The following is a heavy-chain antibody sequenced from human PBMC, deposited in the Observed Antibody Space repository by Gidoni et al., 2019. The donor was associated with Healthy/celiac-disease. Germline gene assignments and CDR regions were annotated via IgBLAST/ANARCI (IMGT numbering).Heavy chain of an antibody. Sequence: QVQLQQWGAGLLKPSETLSLTCAVYGGSFSGYYWSWIRQPPGKGLEWIGEINHSGSTNYNPSLKSRVTISVDTSKNQFSLKLSSVTAADTAVYYCARVPYPLVVVAANIRNYYYGMDVWGQGTTVTVSS. CDR2: INHSGST. J-gene: IGHJ6*02. CDR3: ARVPYPLVVVAANIRNYYYGMDV. D-gene: IGHD2-15*01. V-gene: IGHV4-34*01. CDR1: GGSFSGYY.